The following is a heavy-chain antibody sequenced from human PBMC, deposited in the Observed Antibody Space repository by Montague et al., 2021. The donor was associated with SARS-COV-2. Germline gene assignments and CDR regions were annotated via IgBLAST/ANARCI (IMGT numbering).Heavy chain of an antibody. CDR1: GGSLSGYY. V-gene: IGHV4-34*01. CDR2: INHSANT. Sequence: SKTLSLTCAVYGGSLSGYYWSWIRQPPEKGLEWIGEINHSANTKYNPSLKSPVTISIDTSKNQFSLKMTSVTAADTATYYCASGIYPSGSYYNRYYYGLNIWGPGTTVIVSS. J-gene: IGHJ6*02. D-gene: IGHD3-10*01. CDR3: ASGIYPSGSYYNRYYYGLNI.